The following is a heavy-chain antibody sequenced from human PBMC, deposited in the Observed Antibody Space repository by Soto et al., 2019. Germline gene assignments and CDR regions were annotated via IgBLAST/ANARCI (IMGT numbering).Heavy chain of an antibody. Sequence: GGSLRLSCAASGFTFSSYGMSWVRQALGKGLEWVSGISDSGGSTYYADSVKGRFTISRDNSRNTLYLQMNSLRAEDTAVYYCAKSPRGYCSGVSCFFDYWGQGTLVTVSS. D-gene: IGHD2-15*01. V-gene: IGHV3-23*01. J-gene: IGHJ4*02. CDR2: ISDSGGST. CDR3: AKSPRGYCSGVSCFFDY. CDR1: GFTFSSYG.